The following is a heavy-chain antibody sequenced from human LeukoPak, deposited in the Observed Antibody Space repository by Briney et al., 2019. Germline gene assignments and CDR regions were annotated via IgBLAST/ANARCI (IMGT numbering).Heavy chain of an antibody. CDR1: GFTFGDYA. V-gene: IGHV3-49*04. CDR2: IRSKAYGGTT. J-gene: IGHJ6*02. CDR3: TTTCGYYYYYGMDV. D-gene: IGHD2/OR15-2a*01. Sequence: GGSLRLSCTASGFTFGDYAMSWVRQAPGKGLEWVGFIRSKAYGGTTEYAASVKGRFTISRDDSKSIAYLQMNSLKTEDTAVYYCTTTCGYYYYYGMDVWGQGTTVTVSS.